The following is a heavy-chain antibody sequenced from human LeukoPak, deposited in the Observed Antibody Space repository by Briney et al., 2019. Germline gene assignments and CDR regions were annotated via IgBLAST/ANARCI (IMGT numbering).Heavy chain of an antibody. D-gene: IGHD3-10*01. J-gene: IGHJ3*02. Sequence: SETLSLTCTVSGGSISSGDYYWSWIRQPPGKGLEWIGYIYYSGSTYYNPSLKSRVTISVDTSKNQFSLKLSSVTAADTAVYYCARGPYFTMVRKRRHAFDIWGQGTMVTVSS. CDR3: ARGPYFTMVRKRRHAFDI. CDR2: IYYSGST. CDR1: GGSISSGDYY. V-gene: IGHV4-30-4*01.